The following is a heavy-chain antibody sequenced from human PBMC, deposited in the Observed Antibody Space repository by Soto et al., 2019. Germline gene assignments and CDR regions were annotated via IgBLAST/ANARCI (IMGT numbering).Heavy chain of an antibody. CDR2: IYWDDDK. J-gene: IGHJ4*02. V-gene: IGHV2-5*02. CDR1: GFSLSTRGVG. CDR3: AHRASPPYSGYEWGAAGYFDY. Sequence: QITLKESGPTRVKPTQTLTLTCTFSGFSLSTRGVGVGWIRQPPGKALEWLAVIYWDDDKRYSASLKSRLTIIKDTAKNQVVLTMTNLDPVDTATYYCAHRASPPYSGYEWGAAGYFDYWGQGTLVTVSS. D-gene: IGHD5-12*01.